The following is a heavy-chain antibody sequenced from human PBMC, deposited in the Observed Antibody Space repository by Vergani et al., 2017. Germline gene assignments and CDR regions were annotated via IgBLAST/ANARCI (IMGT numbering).Heavy chain of an antibody. J-gene: IGHJ6*02. D-gene: IGHD3-10*01. CDR3: ARNMVRGVRYYGMDV. CDR1: GGSISIYY. Sequence: QVQLQESGPGLVKPSETLSLTCTVSGGSISIYYWSWIRQPPGKGLEWIGYIYYSGSTNYNPSLKSRVTISVDTSKNQFSLKLSSVTAADTAVYYCARNMVRGVRYYGMDVWGQGTTVTVSS. CDR2: IYYSGST. V-gene: IGHV4-59*01.